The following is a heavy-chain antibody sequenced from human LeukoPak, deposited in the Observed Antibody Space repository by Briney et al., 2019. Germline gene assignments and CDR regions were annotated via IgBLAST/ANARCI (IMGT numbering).Heavy chain of an antibody. CDR1: GYTFTNFD. J-gene: IGHJ3*02. V-gene: IGHV1-18*01. Sequence: ASVKVSCKASGYTFTNFDITWVRQAPGQGLEWMGWISGYNGNTDYAQKLQGRVTMTRDTSTNTAYMELRSLRSDDTAMYYCAREHYDFWGGYAPPDSSAKTNDAFDIGGQGTMVTVSS. CDR3: AREHYDFWGGYAPPDSSAKTNDAFDI. CDR2: ISGYNGNT. D-gene: IGHD3-3*01.